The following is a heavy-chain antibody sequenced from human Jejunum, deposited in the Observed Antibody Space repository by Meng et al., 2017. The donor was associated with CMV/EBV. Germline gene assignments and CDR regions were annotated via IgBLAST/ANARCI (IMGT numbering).Heavy chain of an antibody. D-gene: IGHD2-2*01. J-gene: IGHJ6*02. CDR2: INPSGAGT. CDR1: TSYY. CDR3: AREVVPAVNAFYYYGMDV. V-gene: IGHV1-46*01. Sequence: TSYYMYWVRQAPRQGLEWMGMINPSGAGTSYAQKFQGRVTMTRDTSTTTFYMELSSLRSEDTAVYYCAREVVPAVNAFYYYGMDVWGQGTTVTVSS.